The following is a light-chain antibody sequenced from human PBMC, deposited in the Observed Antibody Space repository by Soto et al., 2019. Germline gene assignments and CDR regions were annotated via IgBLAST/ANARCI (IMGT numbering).Light chain of an antibody. CDR3: CSYAGNYYV. J-gene: IGLJ1*01. V-gene: IGLV2-11*01. Sequence: QSALTQPRSVSGSPGQSVTISCTGTSSDIGGYDHVSWYQQHPDKAPKLMISDVSKRPSGVPDRFSGSKSGNTASLTISGLQTEDEADYYCCSYAGNYYVLGTGTKLTVL. CDR1: SSDIGGYDH. CDR2: DVS.